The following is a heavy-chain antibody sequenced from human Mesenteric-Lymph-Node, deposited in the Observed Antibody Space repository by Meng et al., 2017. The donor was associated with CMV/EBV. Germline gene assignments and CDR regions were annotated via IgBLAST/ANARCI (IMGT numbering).Heavy chain of an antibody. CDR3: ARFLSISPSVISWVNYYYYGMDV. V-gene: IGHV4-31*03. CDR1: GGSISSGAYY. D-gene: IGHD2-21*01. J-gene: IGHJ6*02. Sequence: SETLSLTCTVSGGSISSGAYYWSWLRQHPGKGLEWVGYIYYSGTTYYNPSLKSRLTISLDTSKNQFSLKLSSVTAADTAVYYCARFLSISPSVISWVNYYYYGMDVWGQGTTVTVSS. CDR2: IYYSGTT.